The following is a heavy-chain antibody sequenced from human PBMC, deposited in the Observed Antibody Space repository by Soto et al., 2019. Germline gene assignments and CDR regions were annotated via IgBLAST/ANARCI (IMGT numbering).Heavy chain of an antibody. CDR1: GGSISSGGYY. D-gene: IGHD3-10*01. J-gene: IGHJ4*02. CDR3: ARSRMVRGVISRGVDY. CDR2: IYYSGST. V-gene: IGHV4-31*03. Sequence: QVQLQESGPGLVKPSQTLSLTCTVSGGSISSGGYYWSWIRQHPGKGLEWIGYIYYSGSTYYNPSLTSRVTISVDTSKNQFSLKLSSVTAADTAVYYCARSRMVRGVISRGVDYWGQGTLVTVSS.